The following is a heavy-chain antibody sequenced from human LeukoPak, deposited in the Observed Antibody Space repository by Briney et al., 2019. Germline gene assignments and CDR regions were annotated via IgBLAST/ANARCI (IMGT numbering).Heavy chain of an antibody. CDR3: RARAAYFALFQH. CDR1: GFTFSSYP. J-gene: IGHJ1*01. V-gene: IGHV3-23*01. D-gene: IGHD3-9*01. CDR2: ISGDGGGT. Sequence: GGSLRLSCAASGFTFSSYPMSWVRQAPGKGLEWISAISGDGGGTYYAASVQGRSTVSRDNSKNTLYLQMNSLRAEDTAVYCARARAAYFALFQHWGQGSLVIVSS.